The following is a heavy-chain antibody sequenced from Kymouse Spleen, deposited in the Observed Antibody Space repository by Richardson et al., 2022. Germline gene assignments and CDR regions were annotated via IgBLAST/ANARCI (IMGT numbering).Heavy chain of an antibody. CDR3: ARDPGYCSSTSCSLNWFDP. D-gene: IGHD2-2*02. CDR2: ISSSSSTI. Sequence: EVQLVESGGGLVQPGGSLRLSCAASGFTFSSYSMNWVRQAPGKGLEWVSYISSSSSTIYYADSVKGRFTISRDNAKNSLYLQMNSLRDEDTAVYYCARDPGYCSSTSCSLNWFDPWGQGTLVTVSS. J-gene: IGHJ5*02. V-gene: IGHV3-48*02. CDR1: GFTFSSYS.